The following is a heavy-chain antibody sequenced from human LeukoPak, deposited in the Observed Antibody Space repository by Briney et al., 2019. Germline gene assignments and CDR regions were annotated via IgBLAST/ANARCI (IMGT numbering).Heavy chain of an antibody. Sequence: SETLSLTCTVSSGSVNSYYWSWIRQPPGKGLEWIGYIYYSGSTNYDPSLKSRVTISVDTSKNQFSLKLSSVTAADTAVYYCARVPAAPRLYMDVWGQGTTVIVSS. J-gene: IGHJ6*02. CDR2: IYYSGST. V-gene: IGHV4-59*02. CDR3: ARVPAAPRLYMDV. CDR1: SGSVNSYY. D-gene: IGHD2-2*01.